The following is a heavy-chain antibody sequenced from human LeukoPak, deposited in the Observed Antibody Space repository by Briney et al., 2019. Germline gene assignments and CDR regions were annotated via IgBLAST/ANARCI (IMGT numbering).Heavy chain of an antibody. J-gene: IGHJ4*02. Sequence: GGSLRLSCAASGFTFSSYSMNWVRQAPGKGLEWVSYISSRTSTIYYADSVKGRFTISRDNAKNLLYLQMNSLRAEDTAVYYCARDFGDNYYDSSGYYYWGQGTLVTVSS. D-gene: IGHD3-22*01. CDR1: GFTFSSYS. CDR3: ARDFGDNYYDSSGYYY. CDR2: ISSRTSTI. V-gene: IGHV3-48*01.